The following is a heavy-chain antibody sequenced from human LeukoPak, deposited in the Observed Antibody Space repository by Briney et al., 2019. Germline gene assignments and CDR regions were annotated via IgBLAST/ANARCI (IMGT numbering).Heavy chain of an antibody. J-gene: IGHJ6*03. CDR1: GGSISSGAYY. D-gene: IGHD2-21*01. V-gene: IGHV4-61*08. CDR2: IYYSGNT. CDR3: ATRVGVVGGGYYYMDV. Sequence: PSETLSLTCTVSGGSISSGAYYWSWIRQPPGKGLEWIGYIYYSGNTKYNPSLKSRVTISVDTSKNQFSLKLSSVTAADTAVYYCATRVGVVGGGYYYMDVWGKGTTVTVSS.